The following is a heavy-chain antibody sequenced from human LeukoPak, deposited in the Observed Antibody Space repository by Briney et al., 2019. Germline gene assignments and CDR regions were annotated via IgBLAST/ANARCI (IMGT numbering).Heavy chain of an antibody. V-gene: IGHV1-69*13. J-gene: IGHJ5*02. CDR2: IVPTFETA. Sequence: SVKVSCTTSGGALGSYSISWVRQAPGQGLEWMGGIVPTFETANYAQKFQDRLTITADESTDTVYMELSSLTSEDTAVYYCARDRGHCGTARCYINWFDPWGQGTLVTVS. CDR1: GGALGSYS. D-gene: IGHD2-21*01. CDR3: ARDRGHCGTARCYINWFDP.